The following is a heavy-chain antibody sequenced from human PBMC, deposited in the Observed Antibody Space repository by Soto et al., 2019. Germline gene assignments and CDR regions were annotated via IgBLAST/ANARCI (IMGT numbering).Heavy chain of an antibody. CDR1: GFTVSSNY. CDR2: IYSGGST. CDR3: ARGGRYNWKVYFDY. J-gene: IGHJ4*02. V-gene: IGHV3-66*01. Sequence: GGSLRLSCAASGFTVSSNYMSWVRQAPGKGLEWVSVIYSGGSTYYADSVKGRFTISRDNSKNTLYLQMNSLRAEDTAVYYCARGGRYNWKVYFDYWGQGTLVTVSS. D-gene: IGHD1-20*01.